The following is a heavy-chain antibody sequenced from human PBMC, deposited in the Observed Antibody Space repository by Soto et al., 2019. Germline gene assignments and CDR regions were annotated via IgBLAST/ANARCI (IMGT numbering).Heavy chain of an antibody. Sequence: QVLLVQSGAEVTRPGASLKVSCKASGYNFISHYIHWVRQAPGQGLEWMGFINPSGGSTTHAQNFKGRLSMTRDTSPSTVYMELSGLRSEDAAVYYCARDYLSSKSSLSYFDYWGQGTLVTVSS. CDR3: ARDYLSSKSSLSYFDY. D-gene: IGHD2-2*01. CDR2: INPSGGST. J-gene: IGHJ4*02. V-gene: IGHV1-46*01. CDR1: GYNFISHY.